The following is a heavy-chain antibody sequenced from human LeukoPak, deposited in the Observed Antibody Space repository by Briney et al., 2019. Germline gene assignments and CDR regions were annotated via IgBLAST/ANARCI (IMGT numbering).Heavy chain of an antibody. Sequence: SETLSLTCTVSGGSISSFYWSWIRQPPGKGLEWIGYIRTSGDTSYNPSLKSRVTISVDSSKKQFSLKLGSVTAADTAVYYCATSPKVTYFDYWGQGTLVTVSS. CDR1: GGSISSFY. V-gene: IGHV4-4*09. J-gene: IGHJ4*02. CDR2: IRTSGDT. CDR3: ATSPKVTYFDY.